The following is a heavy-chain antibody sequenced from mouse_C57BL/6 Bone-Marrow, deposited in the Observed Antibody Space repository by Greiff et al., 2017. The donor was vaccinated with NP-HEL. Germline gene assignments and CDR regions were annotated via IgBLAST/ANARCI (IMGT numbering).Heavy chain of an antibody. D-gene: IGHD2-1*01. CDR2: IYPGSGST. CDR1: GYTFTSYW. Sequence: QVQLKQPGAELVKPGASVKMSCKASGYTFTSYWITWVKQRPGQGLEWIGDIYPGSGSTNYNEKFKSKATLTVDKSSSTAYMQLSSLTSEDSAVYYCARGNLYAMDYWGQGTSVTVSS. CDR3: ARGNLYAMDY. J-gene: IGHJ4*01. V-gene: IGHV1-55*01.